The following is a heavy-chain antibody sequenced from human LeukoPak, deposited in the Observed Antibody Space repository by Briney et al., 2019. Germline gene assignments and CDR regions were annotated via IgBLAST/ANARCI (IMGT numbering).Heavy chain of an antibody. CDR3: AKDRVTAAGYYFDY. CDR1: GFTFRKYW. D-gene: IGHD6-13*01. CDR2: INPDDGST. V-gene: IGHV3-74*01. Sequence: GGSLRLSCAASGFTFRKYWLHWVRQAPGKGLVWVSRINPDDGSTSYADSVKGRFTISRDNAKNTLYLQMTSLRAEDTAVYYCAKDRVTAAGYYFDYWGQGTLVTVSS. J-gene: IGHJ4*02.